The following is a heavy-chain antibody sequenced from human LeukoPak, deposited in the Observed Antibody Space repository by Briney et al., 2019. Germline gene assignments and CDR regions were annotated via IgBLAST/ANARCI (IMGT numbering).Heavy chain of an antibody. J-gene: IGHJ4*02. D-gene: IGHD3-22*01. CDR1: GFTFSSYG. CDR3: AKAPYGSSGYYEFDY. V-gene: IGHV3-23*01. Sequence: GGSLRLSCAASGFTFSSYGMSWVRQAPGKVLEWVSAISGSGGSTYYADSVKGRFTISRDNSKNTLYLQMNSLRAEDTAVYYCAKAPYGSSGYYEFDYWGQGTLVTVSS. CDR2: ISGSGGST.